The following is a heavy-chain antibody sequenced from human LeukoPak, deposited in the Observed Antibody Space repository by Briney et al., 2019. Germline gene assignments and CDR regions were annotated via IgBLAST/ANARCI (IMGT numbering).Heavy chain of an antibody. CDR2: IRYDGTNK. Sequence: GGSLRLSCEASGFSFSSYGLRWVRQAPGKGLEWVAFIRYDGTNKYYADSVKGRFTISRDNSKNTLSLQMNNLRVDDTAVYYCARAAGYCSGGSCYPYYFDYWGQGTLVTVSS. CDR3: ARAAGYCSGGSCYPYYFDY. V-gene: IGHV3-30*02. D-gene: IGHD2-15*01. CDR1: GFSFSSYG. J-gene: IGHJ4*02.